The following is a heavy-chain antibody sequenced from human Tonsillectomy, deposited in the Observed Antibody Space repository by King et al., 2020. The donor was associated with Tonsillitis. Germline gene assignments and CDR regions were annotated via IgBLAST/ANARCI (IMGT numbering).Heavy chain of an antibody. CDR2: INHSGST. Sequence: VQLQQWGAGLLKPSETLSLTCAVYGGSFSAYYWNWIGQPPGKGLEWIGEINHSGSTNYNPSLKSRVTISVDTSKNQFSLNLNSVTAADTAVYYCARGDFDPWGQGTLVTVSS. V-gene: IGHV4-34*01. J-gene: IGHJ5*02. CDR3: ARGDFDP. CDR1: GGSFSAYY.